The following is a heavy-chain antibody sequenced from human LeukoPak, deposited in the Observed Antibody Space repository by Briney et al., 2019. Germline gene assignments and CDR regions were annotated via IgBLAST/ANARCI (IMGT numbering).Heavy chain of an antibody. CDR2: INPNSGGT. CDR1: GYTFTGYY. V-gene: IGHV1-2*02. CDR3: AGIRIAALNNWFDP. Sequence: ASVKVSCKASGYTFTGYYMHWVRQAPGQGLEWMGWINPNSGGTNYAQKFQGRVTMTRDTSISTAYMELSRLRSDDTAVYYCAGIRIAALNNWFDPWGQGTLVTVSS. D-gene: IGHD6-6*01. J-gene: IGHJ5*02.